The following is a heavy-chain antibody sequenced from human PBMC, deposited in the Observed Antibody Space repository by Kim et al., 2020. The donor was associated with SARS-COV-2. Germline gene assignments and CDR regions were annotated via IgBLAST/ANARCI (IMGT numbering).Heavy chain of an antibody. V-gene: IGHV3-33*01. CDR3: ARERYDSSGDYFDY. CDR1: GFTFSSYG. CDR2: IWYDGSSK. Sequence: GGSLRLSCAASGFTFSSYGMHWVRQAPGKGLEWVAVIWYDGSSKYYADSVKGRFTISRDNYKNTLYLQMNSLRAEDTAVYYCARERYDSSGDYFDYCGQG. D-gene: IGHD3-22*01. J-gene: IGHJ4*02.